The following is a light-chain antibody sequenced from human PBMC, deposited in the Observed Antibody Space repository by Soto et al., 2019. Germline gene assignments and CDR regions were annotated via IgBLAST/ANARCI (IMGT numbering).Light chain of an antibody. CDR3: SSYTSGTTLYV. V-gene: IGLV2-14*01. J-gene: IGLJ1*01. CDR1: SSDVGGYNY. Sequence: QSALTQPASVSGSPGQSITISCTGTSSDVGGYNYVSWYQHHPGKAPRLMIYASSSWPSGVPHRFSGSRSGNTASLTISGLQAEDEADYYCSSYTSGTTLYVFGTGTKLTVL. CDR2: ASS.